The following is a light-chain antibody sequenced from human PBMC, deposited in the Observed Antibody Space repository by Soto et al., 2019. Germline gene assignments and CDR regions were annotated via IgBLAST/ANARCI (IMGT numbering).Light chain of an antibody. CDR3: QQYNSYPLT. V-gene: IGKV1-9*01. J-gene: IGKJ4*01. Sequence: IQLTQSPSSLSASVGDRVTITCLASQGISSYLAWYQQKPGKAPKLLIYAASTLQSGVPSRFSGSGSGTEFTLTISSLQPDDFATYYCQQYNSYPLTCGGGTKGDIK. CDR2: AAS. CDR1: QGISSY.